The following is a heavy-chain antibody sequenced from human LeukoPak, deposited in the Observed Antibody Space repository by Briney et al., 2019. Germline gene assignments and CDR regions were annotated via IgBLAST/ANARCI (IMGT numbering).Heavy chain of an antibody. J-gene: IGHJ4*02. V-gene: IGHV3-74*01. CDR3: ARSNQADDY. CDR1: GFSFSSYW. Sequence: PGGSLRLSCAASGFSFSSYWMHWVRQGPGEGLVWVSRINSDGSTANYADSVKGRFTISRDNAKNTLYLQMDSLRADDTGVYYCARSNQADDYWGQGTLVTVSS. D-gene: IGHD1-14*01. CDR2: INSDGSTA.